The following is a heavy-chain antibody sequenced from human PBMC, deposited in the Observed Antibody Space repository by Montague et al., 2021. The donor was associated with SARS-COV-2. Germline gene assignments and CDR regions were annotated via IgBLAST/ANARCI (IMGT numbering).Heavy chain of an antibody. D-gene: IGHD3-10*01. Sequence: TLSLTCVVSGGSVSSGDYSWSWIRQSPGKRLEWIGYIYQSGGAXYXXHRKSSVTISIDTYNNQFSLNLRSVTAADTGLYYCATGTRRYGMDCWGHGTTVTVSS. CDR3: ATGTRRYGMDC. V-gene: IGHV4-30-2*06. J-gene: IGHJ6*02. CDR1: GGSVSSGDYS. CDR2: IYQSGGA.